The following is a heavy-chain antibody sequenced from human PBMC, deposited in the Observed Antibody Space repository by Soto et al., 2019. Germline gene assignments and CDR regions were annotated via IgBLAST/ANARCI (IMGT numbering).Heavy chain of an antibody. CDR2: IYYSGST. Sequence: SETLSLTCTVSGGSISSSSYYWGWIRQPPGKGLEWIGSIYYSGSTYYNPSLKSRVTISVDTSKNQFSLKLSSVTAADTAVYYCASGGDGYNLVWFDPWGQGTLVTVSS. V-gene: IGHV4-39*01. CDR3: ASGGDGYNLVWFDP. D-gene: IGHD5-12*01. J-gene: IGHJ5*02. CDR1: GGSISSSSYY.